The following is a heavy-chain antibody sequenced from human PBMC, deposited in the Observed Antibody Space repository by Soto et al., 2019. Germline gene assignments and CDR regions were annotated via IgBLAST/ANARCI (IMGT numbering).Heavy chain of an antibody. CDR2: IFHDGTA. J-gene: IGHJ4*02. CDR1: GVSISIGNW. D-gene: IGHD3-10*01. V-gene: IGHV4-4*02. Sequence: SETLSLTCAVSGVSISIGNWWTWVRQTPQRGLEYIGEIFHDGTANYYPSFERRVAISVDTSKNQFSLKLTSVTAADTAIYFCARLVYDTRLNYMYFDFWGQGALVTVSS. CDR3: ARLVYDTRLNYMYFDF.